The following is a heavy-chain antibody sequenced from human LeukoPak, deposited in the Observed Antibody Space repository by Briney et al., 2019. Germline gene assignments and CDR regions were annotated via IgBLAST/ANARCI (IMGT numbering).Heavy chain of an antibody. CDR1: GFTFRNYW. CDR3: ARDYPGFDY. Sequence: PGGSLRLSCAASGFTFRNYWMHWVRQTPGKGPVWVSRNSDGSSTSYADSVKGRFTISRDNTKNTLYLQMNSLRVEDTAVYYCARDYPGFDYWGQGTLVTVSS. D-gene: IGHD2-8*02. CDR2: NSDGSST. J-gene: IGHJ4*02. V-gene: IGHV3-74*01.